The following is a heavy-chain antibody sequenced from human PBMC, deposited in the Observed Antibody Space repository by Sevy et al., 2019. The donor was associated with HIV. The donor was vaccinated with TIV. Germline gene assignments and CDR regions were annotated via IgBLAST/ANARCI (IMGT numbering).Heavy chain of an antibody. D-gene: IGHD3-3*01. J-gene: IGHJ4*02. CDR3: AREKTSNYDFWSGYYPPSYYFDY. CDR2: IKQDGSEK. V-gene: IGHV3-7*01. CDR1: GFTFSSYW. Sequence: GGSLRLSCAASGFTFSSYWMSWVRQAPGKGLEWVANIKQDGSEKYYVDSVKGRFTISRDNAKNSLYLQMNILRAEDTAVYYCAREKTSNYDFWSGYYPPSYYFDYWGQGTLVTVSS.